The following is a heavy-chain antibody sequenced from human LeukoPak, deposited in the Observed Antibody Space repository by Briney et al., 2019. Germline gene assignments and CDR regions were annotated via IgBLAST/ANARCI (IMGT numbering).Heavy chain of an antibody. J-gene: IGHJ4*02. CDR2: VGHDGTFQ. CDR1: GFPFSVYG. D-gene: IGHD3-16*02. Sequence: GGSLRLSCAASGFPFSVYGMHWVRQAPGKGLEWLTVVGHDGTFQRYADSVKGRFTISRDNSMNTLYLQMNSLRVDDTSVYYCARDLDDYVWGSYRQNFDYWGQGTLVTVSS. V-gene: IGHV3-33*01. CDR3: ARDLDDYVWGSYRQNFDY.